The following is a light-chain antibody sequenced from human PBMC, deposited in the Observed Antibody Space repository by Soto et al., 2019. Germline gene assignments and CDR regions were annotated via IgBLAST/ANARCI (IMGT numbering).Light chain of an antibody. CDR1: QSISSY. J-gene: IGKJ3*01. V-gene: IGKV1-39*01. CDR2: AAS. Sequence: DIQMTQSPSSLSASVGDRVTITCRASQSISSYLNWYQQKPGKAPKLLIYAASSLQSGVPSRFSGSGSGTDFTLTISSLQPEDFATHYCQLEFPFGPGTKVDIK. CDR3: QLEFP.